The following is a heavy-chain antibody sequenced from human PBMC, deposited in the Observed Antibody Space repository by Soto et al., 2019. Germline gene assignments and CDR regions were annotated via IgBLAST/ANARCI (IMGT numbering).Heavy chain of an antibody. V-gene: IGHV4-59*01. CDR3: ARIRIAAAGTGWFDP. CDR1: GGSISSYY. CDR2: IYYSGCT. D-gene: IGHD6-13*01. Sequence: QVQLQESGPGLVKPSETLSLTCTVSGGSISSYYWSWIRQPPGKGLEWIGYIYYSGCTNYNTSLKSRVTISVDTSKNQFSLKLSSVTAADTAVYYCARIRIAAAGTGWFDPWGQGTLVTVSS. J-gene: IGHJ5*02.